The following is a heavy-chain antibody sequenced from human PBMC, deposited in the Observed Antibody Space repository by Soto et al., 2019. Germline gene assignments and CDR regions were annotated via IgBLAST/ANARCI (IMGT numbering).Heavy chain of an antibody. Sequence: QVQLVQSGAEEKKPGASVKVSCKASGYTITSYAMQWVREAPGQRLEWMGWINAGNGNTKYSQKFQGRVTITRDTSASTAYMELSSLRSEDTAVYYCARSIVEVTALDYWGQGTLVTVSS. V-gene: IGHV1-3*05. CDR3: ARSIVEVTALDY. CDR2: INAGNGNT. D-gene: IGHD2-21*02. CDR1: GYTITSYA. J-gene: IGHJ4*02.